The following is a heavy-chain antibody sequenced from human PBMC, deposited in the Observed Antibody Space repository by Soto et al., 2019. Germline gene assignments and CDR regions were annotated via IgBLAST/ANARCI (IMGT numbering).Heavy chain of an antibody. CDR1: GFTFSSYG. Sequence: QVQLVESGGSVVQPGRSLRLSCAASGFTFSSYGMHWVRQAPGKGLEWVAVISYDGSNKYYADSVKGRFTISRDNSKNTLYLQMNSLRAEDKAVYYCAKAPYYYDSSGYFDYWGQGTLVTVSS. CDR2: ISYDGSNK. D-gene: IGHD3-22*01. CDR3: AKAPYYYDSSGYFDY. V-gene: IGHV3-30*18. J-gene: IGHJ4*02.